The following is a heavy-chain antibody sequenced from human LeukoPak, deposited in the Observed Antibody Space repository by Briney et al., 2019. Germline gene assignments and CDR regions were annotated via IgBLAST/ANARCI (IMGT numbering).Heavy chain of an antibody. Sequence: GGSLRLSCAASGFTFSSYSMTWVRQAPGKGLEWVSYISSSSSTIYYADSVKGRFTISRDNSKNTLYLQMNSLRAEDTAVYYCARRGVGATSGYFDYWGQGTLVTVSS. CDR1: GFTFSSYS. CDR2: ISSSSSTI. D-gene: IGHD1-26*01. V-gene: IGHV3-48*01. CDR3: ARRGVGATSGYFDY. J-gene: IGHJ4*02.